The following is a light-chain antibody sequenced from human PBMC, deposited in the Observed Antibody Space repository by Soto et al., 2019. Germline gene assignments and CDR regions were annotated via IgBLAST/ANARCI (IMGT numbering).Light chain of an antibody. Sequence: DIALTQTRLSSPVTLGQPASISCRSSQSPVHIYGNTYFNWLQQRPGQPPRLLIYKISNRFPGVPDRFSGSGAGTDFTLKISRVEAEDVGGYYCMQATQSYTFGQGTRLEIK. CDR1: QSPVHIYGNTY. V-gene: IGKV2-24*01. CDR3: MQATQSYT. J-gene: IGKJ2*01. CDR2: KIS.